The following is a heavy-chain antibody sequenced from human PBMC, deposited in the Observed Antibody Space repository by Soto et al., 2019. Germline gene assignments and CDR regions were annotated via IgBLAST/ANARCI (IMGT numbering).Heavy chain of an antibody. CDR2: IDPSDSYT. J-gene: IGHJ5*02. CDR1: GYSFTSYW. D-gene: IGHD3-16*01. CDR3: AASGPREFDP. V-gene: IGHV5-10-1*01. Sequence: VESMKISCKGSGYSFTSYWISWVRQMPGKGLEWMGRIDPSDSYTNYSPSFQGHVTISADKSISTAYLQWSSLKASDTAMYYCAASGPREFDPWGQGTLVTVYS.